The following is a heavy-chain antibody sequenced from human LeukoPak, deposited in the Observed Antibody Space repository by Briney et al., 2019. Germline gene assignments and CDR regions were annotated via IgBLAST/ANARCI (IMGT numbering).Heavy chain of an antibody. D-gene: IGHD6-13*01. V-gene: IGHV1-69*13. Sequence: ASVKVSCKASGYTFTSYDINWVRQAPGQGLEWMGGIIPIFGTANYAQKFQGRVTITADESTSTAYMELSSLRSEDTAVYYCARDRKLPEGMAALNWFDPWGQGTLVTVSS. CDR3: ARDRKLPEGMAALNWFDP. J-gene: IGHJ5*02. CDR1: GYTFTSYD. CDR2: IIPIFGTA.